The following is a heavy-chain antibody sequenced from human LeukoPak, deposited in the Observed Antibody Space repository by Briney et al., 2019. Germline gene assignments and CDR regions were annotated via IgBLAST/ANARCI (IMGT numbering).Heavy chain of an antibody. D-gene: IGHD7-27*01. CDR3: ASRKLGNDY. Sequence: SETLSLTCTVSGGSVSDYYWSLIRQSPGKGLEWIGYIYYTWSSSYNPSLRSRVTISADTSENQFSLKLSSVTAADTAVYYCASRKLGNDYWGQGTLVTVSS. CDR2: IYYTWSS. V-gene: IGHV4-59*02. CDR1: GGSVSDYY. J-gene: IGHJ4*01.